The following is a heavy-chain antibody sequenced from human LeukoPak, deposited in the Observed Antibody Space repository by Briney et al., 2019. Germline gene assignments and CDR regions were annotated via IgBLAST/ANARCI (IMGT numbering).Heavy chain of an antibody. CDR3: ARGADHGGSYYPD. CDR2: MKTDGTRI. Sequence: GGSLRLSCAASGFRFSNSWMYWVRQGPGKGPVWVPRMKTDGTRIEYADSVKGRFTISRDNAKNTLFLQMSSLRVEDTAVYYCARGADHGGSYYPDWGQGTRVTVSS. CDR1: GFRFSNSW. J-gene: IGHJ4*02. D-gene: IGHD3-10*01. V-gene: IGHV3-74*01.